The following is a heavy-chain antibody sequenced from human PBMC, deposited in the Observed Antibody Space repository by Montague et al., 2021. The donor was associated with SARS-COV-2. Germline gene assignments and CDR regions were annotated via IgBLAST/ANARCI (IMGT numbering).Heavy chain of an antibody. D-gene: IGHD3-22*01. J-gene: IGHJ5*02. CDR2: IYLSGGA. Sequence: SETLSLTCTVSGGSISPYYWFWILQPPGEGLEWIGDIYLSGGANYNPSFKSRVAISVDTSKNEISLKLKSVTAADTAVYYCARDLPYDTLGPWGQGTLVTVSS. CDR3: ARDLPYDTLGP. CDR1: GGSISPYY. V-gene: IGHV4-59*01.